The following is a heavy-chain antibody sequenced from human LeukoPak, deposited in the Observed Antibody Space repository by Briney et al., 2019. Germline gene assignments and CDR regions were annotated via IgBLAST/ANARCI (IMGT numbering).Heavy chain of an antibody. V-gene: IGHV4-34*01. CDR3: ARVKYQLRILGWFDP. J-gene: IGHJ5*02. D-gene: IGHD2-2*01. Sequence: SETLSLTCAVYGGSSSGYYWSWIRHPPGKGLEWIGEINHSGSTNYNPSLKSRVTISVDTSKNQFSLKLSSVTAADTAVYYCARVKYQLRILGWFDPWGQGTLVTVSS. CDR2: INHSGST. CDR1: GGSSSGYY.